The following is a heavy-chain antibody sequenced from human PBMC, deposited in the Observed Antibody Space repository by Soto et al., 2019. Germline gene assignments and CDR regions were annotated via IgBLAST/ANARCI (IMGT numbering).Heavy chain of an antibody. Sequence: PGGSLRLSCAASGFTFSSYGMHWVRQAPGKGLEWVAVISYDGSNKYYADSVKGRFTISRDNSKNTLYLQMNSLRAEGTAVYYCAKVLIVGATHYGMDVWGQGTTVTVSS. D-gene: IGHD1-26*01. CDR2: ISYDGSNK. CDR3: AKVLIVGATHYGMDV. CDR1: GFTFSSYG. J-gene: IGHJ6*02. V-gene: IGHV3-30*18.